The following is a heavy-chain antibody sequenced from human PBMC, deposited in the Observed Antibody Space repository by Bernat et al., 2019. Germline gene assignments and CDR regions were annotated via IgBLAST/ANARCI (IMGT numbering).Heavy chain of an antibody. V-gene: IGHV4-39*01. CDR1: GGSISSSSYY. Sequence: QLQLQESGPGLVKPSETLSLTCTVSGGSISSSSYYWGWIRQPPGKGLEWIGSIYYSGSTYYNPSLKSRVTISVDTSKNQFSLKLSSVTAADTAVYYCAGPKDYYDFWSGYYKYPYYYYYYMDVWGKGTTVTVSS. CDR3: AGPKDYYDFWSGYYKYPYYYYYYMDV. CDR2: IYYSGST. J-gene: IGHJ6*03. D-gene: IGHD3-3*01.